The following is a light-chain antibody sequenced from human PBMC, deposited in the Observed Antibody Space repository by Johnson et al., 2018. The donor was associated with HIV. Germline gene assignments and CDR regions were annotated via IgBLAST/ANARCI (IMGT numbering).Light chain of an antibody. J-gene: IGLJ1*01. CDR2: ENN. Sequence: QSVLTQPPSVSAAPGQKVTIYCSGSRSNIGSNYASWYQQLPGTAPKLLIYENNKRPSGIPDRFSGSKSGTSATLGITGPQTGDEADYYCGTWDRGLSAYVFGTGTSVTVL. CDR1: RSNIGSNY. CDR3: GTWDRGLSAYV. V-gene: IGLV1-51*02.